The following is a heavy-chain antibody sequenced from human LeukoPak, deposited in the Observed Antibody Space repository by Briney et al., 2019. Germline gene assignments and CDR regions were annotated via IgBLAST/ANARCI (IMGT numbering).Heavy chain of an antibody. D-gene: IGHD3-22*01. J-gene: IGHJ4*02. V-gene: IGHV3-30*03. CDR1: GFIFSNYG. Sequence: PGGSLGLSCAASGFIFSNYGMHWVRQAPGKGLEWVAVTSYDGSRRYYADSVKGRFTISRDNSENTLYLQMNSLRAEDRAVYYCARDQNYYDSPTIDYWGQGTLVTVSS. CDR3: ARDQNYYDSPTIDY. CDR2: TSYDGSRR.